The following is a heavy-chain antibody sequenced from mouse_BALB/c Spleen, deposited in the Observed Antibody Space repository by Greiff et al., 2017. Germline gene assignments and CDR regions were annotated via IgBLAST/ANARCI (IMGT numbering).Heavy chain of an antibody. CDR2: IWGDGST. V-gene: IGHV2-6-7*01. D-gene: IGHD2-1*01. J-gene: IGHJ1*01. CDR3: AREAVEGNYVYFDV. CDR1: GFSLTGYG. Sequence: VKLQQSGPGLVAPSQSLSITCTVSGFSLTGYGVNWVRQPPGKGLEWLGMIWGDGSTDYNSALKSRLSISKDNSKSQVFLKMNSLQTDDTARYYCAREAVEGNYVYFDVWGAGTTVTVSS.